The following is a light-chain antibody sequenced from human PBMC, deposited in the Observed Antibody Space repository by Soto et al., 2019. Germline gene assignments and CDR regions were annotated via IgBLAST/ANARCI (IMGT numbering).Light chain of an antibody. CDR1: QSISSW. CDR3: QQYSSYSPYT. CDR2: KAS. V-gene: IGKV1-5*03. Sequence: DIQMTQSPSTLSASVGDRVTITCRASQSISSWLAWDLQKPGKAPKLLIYKASTLQDGVPSRFSGSGSETEFTLTFSSLQPDDFATYYCQQYSSYSPYTVGQGTKLEIK. J-gene: IGKJ2*01.